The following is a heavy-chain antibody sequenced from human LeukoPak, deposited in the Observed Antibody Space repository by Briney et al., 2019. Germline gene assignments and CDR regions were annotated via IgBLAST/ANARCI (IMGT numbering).Heavy chain of an antibody. J-gene: IGHJ6*03. CDR3: ARVSYYYYMDV. Sequence: SETLSLTCTVSGGSINSGNYHWTWIRQPAGKGLEWIERIHTSGNTNYNPSLKSRVTISVGTSKNQFSLNLSPVTAADTAVYYCARVSYYYYMDVWGKGTTVTVSS. CDR2: IHTSGNT. CDR1: GGSINSGNYH. V-gene: IGHV4-61*02.